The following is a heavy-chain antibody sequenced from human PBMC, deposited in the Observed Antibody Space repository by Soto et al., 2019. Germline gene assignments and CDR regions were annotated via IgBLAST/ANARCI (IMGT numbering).Heavy chain of an antibody. CDR1: GYTFTSYA. CDR2: INAGNGNT. CDR3: ARDRDSSVIYYYYGMDV. D-gene: IGHD6-19*01. J-gene: IGHJ6*02. V-gene: IGHV1-3*01. Sequence: ASVKVSCKASGYTFTSYAMHWVRQAPGQRLEWMGWINAGNGNTKYSQKFQGRVTITRDTSASTAYMELSSLRSEDTAVYYCARDRDSSVIYYYYGMDVWGQGTTVTVSS.